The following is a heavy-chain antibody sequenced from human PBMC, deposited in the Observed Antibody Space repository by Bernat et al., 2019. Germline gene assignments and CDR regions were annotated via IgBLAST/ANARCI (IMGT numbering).Heavy chain of an antibody. CDR2: ISYDGSNK. D-gene: IGHD3-22*01. CDR3: AKLSVLYYYDRSEAAFDI. J-gene: IGHJ3*02. V-gene: IGHV3-30*18. Sequence: QVQLVESGGGVVQPGRSLRLSCAASGFTFSSYGMHWVRQAPGKGLEWVAVISYDGSNKYYADSVKGRFTISRDNSKNTLYLQMNSLRAEDTAVYYCAKLSVLYYYDRSEAAFDIWGQGTMVTVSS. CDR1: GFTFSSYG.